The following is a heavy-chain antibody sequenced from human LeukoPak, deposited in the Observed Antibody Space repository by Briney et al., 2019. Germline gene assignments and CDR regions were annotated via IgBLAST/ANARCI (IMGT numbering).Heavy chain of an antibody. CDR1: GYTFTGYY. J-gene: IGHJ6*02. Sequence: ASVKVSCKASGYTFTGYYMHWVRQAPGQGLEWMGWINPNSGGTNYAQKFQGRVTMTRDTSIGTAYMELSRLRSDDTAVYYCARDSEYDILTGRVVPSGMDVWGQGTTVTVSS. CDR2: INPNSGGT. CDR3: ARDSEYDILTGRVVPSGMDV. V-gene: IGHV1-2*02. D-gene: IGHD3-9*01.